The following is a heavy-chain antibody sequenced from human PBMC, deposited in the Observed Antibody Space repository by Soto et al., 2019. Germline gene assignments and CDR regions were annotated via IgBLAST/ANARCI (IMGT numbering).Heavy chain of an antibody. J-gene: IGHJ4*02. Sequence: PGGSLRLSCAASGFTFSNYAMHWVRQAPGKGLEWVAVISYDGNNKYYAESVKGRFTISRDNSKNTLYLQMNSLRAEDTALYYCARAVSVVSFIDYWGQGTLVTVSS. CDR1: GFTFSNYA. CDR2: ISYDGNNK. CDR3: ARAVSVVSFIDY. V-gene: IGHV3-30-3*01. D-gene: IGHD3-22*01.